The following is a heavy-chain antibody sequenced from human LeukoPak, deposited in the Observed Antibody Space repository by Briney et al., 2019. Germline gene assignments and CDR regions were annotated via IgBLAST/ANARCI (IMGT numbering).Heavy chain of an antibody. D-gene: IGHD1-26*01. Sequence: ASVKVSCKASGYTFTSYGISWVRQAPGQGLEWMGWISAYNGNTNYAQKLQGRVTMTTDTSTSPAYMELRSLRSDDTAVYYCARVESGSYYFHYYYMDVWGKGTTVTVSS. J-gene: IGHJ6*03. CDR1: GYTFTSYG. CDR3: ARVESGSYYFHYYYMDV. CDR2: ISAYNGNT. V-gene: IGHV1-18*01.